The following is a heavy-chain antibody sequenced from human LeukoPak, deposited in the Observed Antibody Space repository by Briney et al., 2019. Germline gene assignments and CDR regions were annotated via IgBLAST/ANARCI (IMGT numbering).Heavy chain of an antibody. CDR3: ARASGVIHCSSTSCYADAFDI. CDR1: GYTFTSYY. D-gene: IGHD2-2*01. J-gene: IGHJ3*02. V-gene: IGHV1-46*01. Sequence: GESLKISCKASGYTFTSYYMHWVRQAPGQGLEWMGIINPSGGSTSYAQKFQGRVTMTRDMSTSTVYMELSSLRSEDTAVYYCARASGVIHCSSTSCYADAFDIWGQGTMVTVSS. CDR2: INPSGGST.